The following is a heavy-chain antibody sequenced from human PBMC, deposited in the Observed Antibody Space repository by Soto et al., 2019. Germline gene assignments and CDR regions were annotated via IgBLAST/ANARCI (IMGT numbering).Heavy chain of an antibody. J-gene: IGHJ6*02. Sequence: GGSLRLSCAASGFTFSSYWMSWVRQAPGKGLEWVANIKQDGSEKYYVDSVKGRFTISRDNAKNSLYLQMNGLRAEDTAVYYCARDCGYSYGYYYYYGMDVWGQGTTVTVSS. CDR1: GFTFSSYW. D-gene: IGHD5-18*01. CDR3: ARDCGYSYGYYYYYGMDV. CDR2: IKQDGSEK. V-gene: IGHV3-7*01.